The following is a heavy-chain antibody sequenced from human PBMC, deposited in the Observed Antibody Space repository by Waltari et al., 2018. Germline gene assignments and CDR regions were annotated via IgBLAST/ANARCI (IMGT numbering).Heavy chain of an antibody. Sequence: EVQLVESGGGLVQPGGSLRLSCAASGFTFSSYSMNWVRQAPGKGLEWVSYISSSSSTIYDADSVKGRFTISRDNAKNSLYLQMNSLRAEDTAVYYCARDGGRRYFDYWGQGTLVTVSS. V-gene: IGHV3-48*04. CDR3: ARDGGRRYFDY. CDR2: ISSSSSTI. CDR1: GFTFSSYS. J-gene: IGHJ4*02. D-gene: IGHD3-3*01.